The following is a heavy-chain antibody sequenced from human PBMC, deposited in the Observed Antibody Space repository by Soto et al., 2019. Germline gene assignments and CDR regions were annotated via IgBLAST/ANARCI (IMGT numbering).Heavy chain of an antibody. Sequence: GSVKVSCKVSGYTLTELSVHLVRRAPGKGLEWMGGFDPEDGETIYAQKFQGRVTMTEDTSTDIAYMELRSLRSEDTAVYYCATDQQLVQEVYYYGMDVWGQGTTVTVSS. CDR1: GYTLTELS. D-gene: IGHD6-6*01. V-gene: IGHV1-24*01. J-gene: IGHJ6*02. CDR3: ATDQQLVQEVYYYGMDV. CDR2: FDPEDGET.